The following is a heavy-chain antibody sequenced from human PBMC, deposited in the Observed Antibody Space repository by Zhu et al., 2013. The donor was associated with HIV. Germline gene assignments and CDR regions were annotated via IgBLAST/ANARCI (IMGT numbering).Heavy chain of an antibody. CDR3: ATSDEYSTLEGWGWFDP. D-gene: IGHD4-4*01. J-gene: IGHJ5*02. V-gene: IGHV1-18*01. CDR1: GYTFTRFG. Sequence: QAHLVQSGTEVKKPGASVKVSCQAYGYTFTRFGVSWVRQAPGQGLEWMGWISPKNGDTNYAQNFQGKVTMTTDTSTSTAYMELMNLTSDDTAVYYCATSDEYSTLEGWGWFDPWGQGPWSSS. CDR2: ISPKNGDT.